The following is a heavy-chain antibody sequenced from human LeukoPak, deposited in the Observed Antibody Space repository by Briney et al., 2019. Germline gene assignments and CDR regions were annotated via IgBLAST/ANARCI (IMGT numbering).Heavy chain of an antibody. J-gene: IGHJ5*02. V-gene: IGHV4-34*01. Sequence: SETLSLTCAVYGGSFSGYYWSWIRQPPGKGLEWIGEINHSGSANYNPSLKSRVTISVDTSKNQFSLKLSSVTAADTAVYYCARGPQYPWFDPWGQGTLVTVSS. CDR2: INHSGSA. CDR3: ARGPQYPWFDP. CDR1: GGSFSGYY. D-gene: IGHD2-2*01.